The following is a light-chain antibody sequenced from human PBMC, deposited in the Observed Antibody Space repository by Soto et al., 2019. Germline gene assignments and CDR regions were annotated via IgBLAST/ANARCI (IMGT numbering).Light chain of an antibody. J-gene: IGKJ3*01. V-gene: IGKV1-9*01. Sequence: DLQLTQSPSFLSASVGDRVIITCRASQGISSYLAWYQQIPGKAPKLLIYGASTLQSGVPSRFSGSGSGTEFTLTISSLQPEDFATYYCQQLNGYPFTFGPGTKLDIK. CDR2: GAS. CDR3: QQLNGYPFT. CDR1: QGISSY.